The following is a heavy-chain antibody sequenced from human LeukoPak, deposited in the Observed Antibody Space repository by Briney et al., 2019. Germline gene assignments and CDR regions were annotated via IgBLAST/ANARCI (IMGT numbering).Heavy chain of an antibody. V-gene: IGHV3-23*01. CDR1: GFTFSSYF. Sequence: GGSLPLSCAPSGFTFSSYFMTWVRQAPGKGLEWVSVISGSGGSTYYGDSVKGRFTISRDNSKNTLYLQMNSLRAEDTAVYYCARAAMVRGVDYFDYWGAGHLVTVSS. CDR2: ISGSGGST. J-gene: IGHJ4*02. CDR3: ARAAMVRGVDYFDY. D-gene: IGHD3-10*01.